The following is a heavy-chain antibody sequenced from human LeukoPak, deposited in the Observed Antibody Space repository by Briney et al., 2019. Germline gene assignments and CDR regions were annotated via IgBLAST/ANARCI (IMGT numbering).Heavy chain of an antibody. CDR3: AKDFMTYYYDSSGPTFDY. V-gene: IGHV3-30*04. CDR2: ISYDGSNK. J-gene: IGHJ4*02. D-gene: IGHD3-22*01. CDR1: GFTFSSYA. Sequence: GGSLRLSCAASGFTFSSYAMHWVRQAPGKGLEWVAVISYDGSNKYYADSVKGRFTISRDNSKNTLYLQMNSLRAEDTAVYYCAKDFMTYYYDSSGPTFDYWGQGTLVTVSS.